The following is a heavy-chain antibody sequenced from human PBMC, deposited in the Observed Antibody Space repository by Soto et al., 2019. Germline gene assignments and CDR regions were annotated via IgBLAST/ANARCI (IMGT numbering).Heavy chain of an antibody. D-gene: IGHD6-19*01. Sequence: SETLSLTCIVSGDSISSYYWSWIRQPPGKGLEWNGYIYYSGSTNSNPSLKSRVAMSVDTSKNQFSLKLKSVTAADTAIYYCARRTVNIRTFYSGLKTHCFDYWGQGAPVTVSS. V-gene: IGHV4-59*08. CDR2: IYYSGST. CDR1: GDSISSYY. CDR3: ARRTVNIRTFYSGLKTHCFDY. J-gene: IGHJ4*02.